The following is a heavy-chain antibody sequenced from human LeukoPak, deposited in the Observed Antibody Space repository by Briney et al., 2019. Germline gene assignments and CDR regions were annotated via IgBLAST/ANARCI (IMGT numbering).Heavy chain of an antibody. D-gene: IGHD3-22*01. J-gene: IGHJ4*02. V-gene: IGHV1-18*01. CDR2: ISPADGKT. CDR1: GYPFTSYG. CDR3: SRARTVGYYDSSGF. Sequence: ASVKVSCKTSGYPFTSYGLSWIRQAPGQGLEWIGWISPADGKTRFSQKFVGRVTLTTDTPTTTVNMELRSLRSDGTAVYYCSRARTVGYYDSSGFWGQGTLVTVSS.